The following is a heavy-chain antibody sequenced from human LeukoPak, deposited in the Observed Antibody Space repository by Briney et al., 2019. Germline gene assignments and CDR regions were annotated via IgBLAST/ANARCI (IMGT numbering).Heavy chain of an antibody. Sequence: GGSLRLSCAASGFTVSGTFMSCVRQAPGEGVEWVSLIYSGGSTYYADSVKGRFTISRDNSKNTLYLQMSSLRAEDTAVYYCARGRDSSGYDFGYWGQGTLVTVSS. D-gene: IGHD3-22*01. J-gene: IGHJ4*02. CDR2: IYSGGST. V-gene: IGHV3-66*01. CDR3: ARGRDSSGYDFGY. CDR1: GFTVSGTF.